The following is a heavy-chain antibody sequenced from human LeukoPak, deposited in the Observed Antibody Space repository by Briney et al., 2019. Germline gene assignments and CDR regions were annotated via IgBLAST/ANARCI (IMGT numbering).Heavy chain of an antibody. CDR1: GYTFTSYY. V-gene: IGHV1-46*01. J-gene: IGHJ5*02. D-gene: IGHD2-2*01. CDR2: INPSGGST. CDR3: ARDSVGCSSTTCYPGGWFDP. Sequence: GASVKVSCKASGYTFTSYYMHWVRQAPGQGLDWMGVINPSGGSTSYAQKFQGRVTMTRNTSTSTVYMGLSSLRSEDTAVDYCARDSVGCSSTTCYPGGWFDPWGQGTLVTVSS.